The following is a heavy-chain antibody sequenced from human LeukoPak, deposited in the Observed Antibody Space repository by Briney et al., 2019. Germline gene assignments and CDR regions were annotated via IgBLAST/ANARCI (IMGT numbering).Heavy chain of an antibody. CDR1: GYAFTSYG. J-gene: IGHJ4*02. Sequence: SVKVSCKASGYAFTSYGISWVRQAPGQGLEWMGGIIPIFGTANYAQKFQGRVTITADKSTSTAYMELSSLRSEDTAVYYCARGGGGVLAEYYFDYWGQGTLVTVSS. D-gene: IGHD2-15*01. V-gene: IGHV1-69*06. CDR3: ARGGGGVLAEYYFDY. CDR2: IIPIFGTA.